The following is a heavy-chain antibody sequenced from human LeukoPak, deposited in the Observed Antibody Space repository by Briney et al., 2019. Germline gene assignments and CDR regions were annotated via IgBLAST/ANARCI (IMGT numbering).Heavy chain of an antibody. Sequence: GESLKISCRGSGYIFTTYWIAWVRQMPGKGLEWMGRIDPSDSYTNYSPSFQGHVTISADKSIITAYLQWSSLKASDTAMYYCARRSGSDALDIWGQGTMVTVSS. J-gene: IGHJ3*02. V-gene: IGHV5-10-1*01. CDR2: IDPSDSYT. D-gene: IGHD3-10*01. CDR3: ARRSGSDALDI. CDR1: GYIFTTYW.